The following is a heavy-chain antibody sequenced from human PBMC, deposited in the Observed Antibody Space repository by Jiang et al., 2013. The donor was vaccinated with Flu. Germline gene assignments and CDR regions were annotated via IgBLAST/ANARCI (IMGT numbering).Heavy chain of an antibody. V-gene: IGHV1-46*01. Sequence: YGAEVKKPGASVKVSCKASGYTFTSYYMHWVRQAPGQGLEWMGIINPGGGSTNYAQKFQGRVTMTRDTSTSTVYMELSSPRSEDTAVYYCARGYSGSSLTSDAFDIWGQGTMVTVSS. CDR1: GYTFTSYY. D-gene: IGHD1-26*01. CDR2: INPGGGST. J-gene: IGHJ3*02. CDR3: ARGYSGSSLTSDAFDI.